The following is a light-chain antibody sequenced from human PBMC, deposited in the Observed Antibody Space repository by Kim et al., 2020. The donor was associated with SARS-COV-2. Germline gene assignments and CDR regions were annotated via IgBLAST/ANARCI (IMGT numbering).Light chain of an antibody. CDR1: KLGDKY. V-gene: IGLV3-1*01. CDR2: QDS. J-gene: IGLJ2*01. CDR3: QAWDSSTVV. Sequence: SYELTQPPSVSVSPGQTASITCSGDKLGDKYACWYQQKPGQSPEPVIYQDSQRPSGIPERFSGSNSGNTATLTISGTQAMDEADYYCQAWDSSTVV.